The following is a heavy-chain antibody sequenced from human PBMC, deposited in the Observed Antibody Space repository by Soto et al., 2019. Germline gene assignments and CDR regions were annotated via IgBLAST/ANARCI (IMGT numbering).Heavy chain of an antibody. D-gene: IGHD6-13*01. V-gene: IGHV4-39*07. CDR2: IYYRGST. J-gene: IGHJ5*02. CDR1: DDSINSDKYY. Sequence: SETLSLTCSVSDDSINSDKYYWGWIRQPPGKGLEWIGSIYYRGSTYYNPSLKTRVTISLDTSKNQFSLKLNSVTAADSAVYYCARENVAFLKYSGSFIRWFDVRGQGTLVPVSS. CDR3: ARENVAFLKYSGSFIRWFDV.